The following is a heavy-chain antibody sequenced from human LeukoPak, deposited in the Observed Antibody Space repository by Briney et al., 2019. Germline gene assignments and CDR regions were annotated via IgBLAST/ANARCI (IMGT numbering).Heavy chain of an antibody. Sequence: PGGSLRLSCAASGFTFSGYWMSWVRQAPGKGLEWVANIKQDGSEKYYVDSVKGRFTISRDNAKNSLYLQMNSPRAEDTAVYYCARHYYDFWSGYYTQNFYFDYWGQGTLVTVSS. D-gene: IGHD3-3*01. J-gene: IGHJ4*02. CDR2: IKQDGSEK. CDR1: GFTFSGYW. CDR3: ARHYYDFWSGYYTQNFYFDY. V-gene: IGHV3-7*01.